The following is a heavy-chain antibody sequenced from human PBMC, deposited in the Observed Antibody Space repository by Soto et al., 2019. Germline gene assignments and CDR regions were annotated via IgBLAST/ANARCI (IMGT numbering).Heavy chain of an antibody. CDR3: ATESGRCSSSSPHLGY. V-gene: IGHV1-24*01. Sequence: GASGKVSCKGSGYTLTELSMDGVGQATGKGLEWMGGFDPEDGETIYAQKFQGRVTMTEDTSTDTAYMELSSLRSEDTAVYYCATESGRCSSSSPHLGYWGQGTLVTVSS. J-gene: IGHJ4*02. CDR2: FDPEDGET. D-gene: IGHD6-6*01. CDR1: GYTLTELS.